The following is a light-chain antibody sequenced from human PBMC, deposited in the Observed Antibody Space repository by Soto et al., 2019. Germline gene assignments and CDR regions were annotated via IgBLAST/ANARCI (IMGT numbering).Light chain of an antibody. CDR3: QQSYNTPPYT. J-gene: IGKJ2*01. Sequence: DLQMSQSPSSLSASVGDRVTITCRASQSISNYLNWYQQKPGKAPKLLIYAASSLQSGVPSRFSGSGSGTDFTLTISSLQPEDFATYYCQQSYNTPPYTFGQGTKLEIK. CDR1: QSISNY. V-gene: IGKV1-39*01. CDR2: AAS.